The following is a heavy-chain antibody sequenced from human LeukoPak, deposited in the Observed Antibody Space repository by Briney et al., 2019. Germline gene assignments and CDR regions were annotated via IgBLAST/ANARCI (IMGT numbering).Heavy chain of an antibody. Sequence: GGSLTLSCVAYGFTFSSYNMIWIRQPPGRGLEWIAGISDTGRATYYAHSEKGRFIISGENAKNTMFLHRNSLRVDDTAIYYGARQRVIVTAGTWIDPWGQGTLVTASS. V-gene: IGHV3-23*05. J-gene: IGHJ5*02. CDR1: GFTFSSYN. CDR3: ARQRVIVTAGTWIDP. D-gene: IGHD2-21*02. CDR2: ISDTGRAT.